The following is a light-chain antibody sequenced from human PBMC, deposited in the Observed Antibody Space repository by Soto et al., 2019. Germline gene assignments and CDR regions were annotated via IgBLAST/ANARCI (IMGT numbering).Light chain of an antibody. Sequence: QSALTQPPSASGSPGQSVAISCTGTSSDVGGYNYVSWYQQHSGKAPKLMIYVVNKRPSGFPDRFSGSKSGNTASLTVSGLQAEDEADYYCSSYAGSSNVFGAGTKVTVL. CDR2: VVN. CDR1: SSDVGGYNY. CDR3: SSYAGSSNV. J-gene: IGLJ1*01. V-gene: IGLV2-8*01.